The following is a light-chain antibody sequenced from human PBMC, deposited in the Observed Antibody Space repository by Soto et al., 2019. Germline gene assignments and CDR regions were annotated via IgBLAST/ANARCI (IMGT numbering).Light chain of an antibody. V-gene: IGLV2-14*01. CDR3: SSYTSSITYV. CDR1: SSDVGGYNY. Sequence: QSVLTQPASVSGSPGQSITISCTGTSSDVGGYNYVSWYQQYPGEAPKLMIYDVGNRPSGVSNRFSGSKSGNTASLTISGLQAEDEADYYCSSYTSSITYVFRTGTEVPVL. CDR2: DVG. J-gene: IGLJ1*01.